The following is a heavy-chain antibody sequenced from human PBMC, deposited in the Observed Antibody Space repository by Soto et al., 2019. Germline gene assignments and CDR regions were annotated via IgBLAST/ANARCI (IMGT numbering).Heavy chain of an antibody. CDR1: GGTFSSYA. J-gene: IGHJ6*02. Sequence: SVKVSCKASGGTFSSYAISWVRQAPGQGLEWMGGIIPIFGTANYAQKFQGRATITADESTSTAYMELSSLRSEDTAVYYCARAPHYYYGMDVWGQGTTVTVSS. CDR3: ARAPHYYYGMDV. V-gene: IGHV1-69*13. CDR2: IIPIFGTA.